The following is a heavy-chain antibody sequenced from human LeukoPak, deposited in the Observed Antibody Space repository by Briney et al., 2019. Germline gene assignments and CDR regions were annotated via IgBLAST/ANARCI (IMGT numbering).Heavy chain of an antibody. V-gene: IGHV3-53*01. CDR2: IYADFDTT. Sequence: GGSLRLSCAVSGFTVSGDYMSWVRQAPGKGLEWVSVIYADFDTTDYADSVKGRFTISRDNSKNTLYLHMNSLRVEDTATYFCARALNRHIGAFEYWGQGALVTVSS. CDR3: ARALNRHIGAFEY. CDR1: GFTVSGDY. D-gene: IGHD4/OR15-4a*01. J-gene: IGHJ4*02.